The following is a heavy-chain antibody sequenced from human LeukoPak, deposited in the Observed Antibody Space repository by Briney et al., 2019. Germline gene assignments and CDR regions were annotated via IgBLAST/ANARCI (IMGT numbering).Heavy chain of an antibody. CDR2: IYTSGST. Sequence: SSQTLSLTCTVSGGSISSGSYYWSWIRQPAGKGLEWIGRIYTSGSTNYNPSLKSRVTISVDTSKNQFSLKLSSVTAADTAVYYCARVRELKYYYYYYYMDVWGKGTTVTVSS. CDR3: ARVRELKYYYYYYYMDV. J-gene: IGHJ6*03. V-gene: IGHV4-61*02. CDR1: GGSISSGSYY. D-gene: IGHD1-26*01.